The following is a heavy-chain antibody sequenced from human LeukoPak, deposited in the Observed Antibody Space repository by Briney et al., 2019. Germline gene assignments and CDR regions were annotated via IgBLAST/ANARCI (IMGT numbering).Heavy chain of an antibody. J-gene: IGHJ4*02. CDR2: IIPIFGTA. CDR3: ASAPGGAAFDY. V-gene: IGHV1-69*05. D-gene: IGHD4/OR15-4a*01. Sequence: GASVTVSCKASGGTFSSYAISWVRQAPGQGLEWMGGIIPIFGTANYAQKFQGRVTITTDESTSTAYMELSSLRSEDTAVYCCASAPGGAAFDYWGQGTLVTVSS. CDR1: GGTFSSYA.